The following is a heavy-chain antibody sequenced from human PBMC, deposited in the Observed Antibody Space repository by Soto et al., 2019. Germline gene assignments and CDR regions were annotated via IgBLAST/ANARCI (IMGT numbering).Heavy chain of an antibody. V-gene: IGHV1-69*01. CDR3: ERDGGRHSGGSDY. CDR1: GGTFSSSS. CDR2: IIPIFGTA. Sequence: QVQLVQSGAEVKKPGSSVKVSCKASGGTFSSSSINWVRQAPGQGLEWMGEIIPIFGTANYAQKFQGRVTITADESTSTAYMELSSLRYEDTAVYYCERDGGRHSGGSDYWGQGTLVTVSS. D-gene: IGHD1-26*01. J-gene: IGHJ4*02.